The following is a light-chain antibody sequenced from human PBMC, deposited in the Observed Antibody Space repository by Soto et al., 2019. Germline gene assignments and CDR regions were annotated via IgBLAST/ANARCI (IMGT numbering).Light chain of an antibody. Sequence: QSVLTQPASVSGSPGQSITISCTGTSSDVGGYNYVSWYQQHPGKAPKLMIYDVSNRPSGVSNRFSGSKSGNTASLTISGLQAEDEADYYCSSYTSXSTRYVFGTGTKV. CDR3: SSYTSXSTRYV. CDR1: SSDVGGYNY. CDR2: DVS. V-gene: IGLV2-14*01. J-gene: IGLJ1*01.